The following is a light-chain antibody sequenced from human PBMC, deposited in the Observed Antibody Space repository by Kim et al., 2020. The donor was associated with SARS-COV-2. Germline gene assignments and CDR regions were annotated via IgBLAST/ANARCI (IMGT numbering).Light chain of an antibody. V-gene: IGKV1-12*01. CDR3: QQANNFPWT. Sequence: DIQMTQSPSSVSASVGDRVTITCRASQDINGRLAWYQQRPGMVPKLLIDGASNLQSGVPSRFIGSGSGTDFTLTIWNLQPEDFATYYCQQANNFPWTFGQGTKLEI. CDR1: QDINGR. J-gene: IGKJ1*01. CDR2: GAS.